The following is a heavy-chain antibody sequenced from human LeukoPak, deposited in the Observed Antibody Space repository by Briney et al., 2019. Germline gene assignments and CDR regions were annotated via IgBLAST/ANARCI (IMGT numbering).Heavy chain of an antibody. CDR1: GFTFSSYA. D-gene: IGHD3-3*01. CDR2: ISGSGGST. Sequence: GGSLRLSCAASGFTFSSYAMSWVRQAPGKGLEWVSAISGSGGSTYYADSVKGRFTISRDNSKNTLYLQMNSLRAGDTAVYYCAKDQREDFWHPTIDYWGQGTLVTVSS. V-gene: IGHV3-23*01. CDR3: AKDQREDFWHPTIDY. J-gene: IGHJ4*02.